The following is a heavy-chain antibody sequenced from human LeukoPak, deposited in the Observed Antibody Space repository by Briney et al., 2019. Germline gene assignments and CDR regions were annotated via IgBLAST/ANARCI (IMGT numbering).Heavy chain of an antibody. D-gene: IGHD3-3*01. CDR1: GLTFSDYY. CDR3: ARDRAIFGVVMGDY. J-gene: IGHJ4*02. V-gene: IGHV3-11*04. Sequence: PGGSLRLSCAASGLTFSDYYMSWIRQAPGKGLEWVSYISSSGSTIYYADSVKGRFTISGDNAKNSLYLQMNSLRAEDTAVYYCARDRAIFGVVMGDYWGQGTLVTVSS. CDR2: ISSSGSTI.